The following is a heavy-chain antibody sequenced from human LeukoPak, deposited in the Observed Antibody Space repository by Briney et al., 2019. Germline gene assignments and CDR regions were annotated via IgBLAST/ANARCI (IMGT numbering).Heavy chain of an antibody. J-gene: IGHJ4*02. CDR1: GFTFSDYY. CDR2: ISSSSTI. Sequence: GGSLRLSCAASGFTFSDYYMNWVRQAPGKGLEWVSSISSSSTIYYADSVKGRFTISRDNAKNSLYLQMNSLRAEDTAVYYCASTHLGYCSGGSCEVDYWGQGTLVTVSS. D-gene: IGHD2-15*01. V-gene: IGHV3-69-1*01. CDR3: ASTHLGYCSGGSCEVDY.